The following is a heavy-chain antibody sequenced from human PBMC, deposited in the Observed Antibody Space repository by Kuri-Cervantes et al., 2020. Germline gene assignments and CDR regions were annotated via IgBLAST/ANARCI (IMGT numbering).Heavy chain of an antibody. Sequence: GSLRLSCAVYGGSFSGYYWSWIRQPPGKGLEWIGYIYYSGSTNYNPSLKSRVTISVDTSKNQFSLKLSSVTAADTAVYYCAASGGRVLDYWGQGTLVTVSS. J-gene: IGHJ4*02. V-gene: IGHV4-59*01. CDR3: AASGGRVLDY. CDR1: GGSFSGYY. D-gene: IGHD3-16*01. CDR2: IYYSGST.